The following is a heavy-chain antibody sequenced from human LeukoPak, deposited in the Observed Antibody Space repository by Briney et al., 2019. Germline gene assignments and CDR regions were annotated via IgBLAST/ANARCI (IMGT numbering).Heavy chain of an antibody. CDR1: GFTFSSYA. V-gene: IGHV3-23*01. D-gene: IGHD6-19*01. CDR2: ISGSGGST. CDR3: AKVSWLETYYFDY. Sequence: GGSLRLSCAASGFTFSSYAMSWVRQAPGKGLEWVSAISGSGGSTYYADSVMGRFTISRDNSKNTLYLQMNSLRAEDTAVYYCAKVSWLETYYFDYWGQGTLVTVSS. J-gene: IGHJ4*02.